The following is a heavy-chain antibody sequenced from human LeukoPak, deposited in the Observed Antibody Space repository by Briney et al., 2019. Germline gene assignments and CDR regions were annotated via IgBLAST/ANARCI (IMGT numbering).Heavy chain of an antibody. J-gene: IGHJ5*02. CDR3: AGGWFGSPTPEGFDP. D-gene: IGHD3-10*01. CDR2: IYHSGST. CDR1: GGSISSGGYY. Sequence: MSSETLSLTCTVSGGSISSGGYYWSWIRQHPGKGLEWIGYIYHSGSTYYNPSLKSRVTISVDRSKNQFSLKLSSVTAADTAVYYCAGGWFGSPTPEGFDPWGQGTLVTVSS. V-gene: IGHV4-30-2*01.